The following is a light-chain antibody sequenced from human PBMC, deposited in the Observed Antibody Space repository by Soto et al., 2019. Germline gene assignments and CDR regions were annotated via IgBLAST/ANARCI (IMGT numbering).Light chain of an antibody. CDR2: EGT. V-gene: IGLV2-23*01. CDR1: SSDVGSYNL. Sequence: QSAPTQPASVSGSPGQSITISCTGTSSDVGSYNLVSWYQHHPGKAPKFMIYEGTKRPSGVSSRFSGSKSSNTASLTISGLQAEDEAYYYCCSYAGGSTYVFGTGTKLTVL. CDR3: CSYAGGSTYV. J-gene: IGLJ1*01.